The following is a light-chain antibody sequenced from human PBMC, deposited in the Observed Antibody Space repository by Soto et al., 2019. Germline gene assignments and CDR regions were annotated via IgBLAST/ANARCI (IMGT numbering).Light chain of an antibody. CDR3: QQYGSSPLT. V-gene: IGKV3-20*01. CDR2: GAS. CDR1: QSVSSSY. Sequence: EIVLTQSPGTLSLSPGERATLSCRGSQSVSSSYLAWYQQKPGQAPRLLIYGASSRATGIPDRFSGSGSGTDFTLTISRLEPEDFAVYYCQQYGSSPLTFGRGTKVEIK. J-gene: IGKJ4*01.